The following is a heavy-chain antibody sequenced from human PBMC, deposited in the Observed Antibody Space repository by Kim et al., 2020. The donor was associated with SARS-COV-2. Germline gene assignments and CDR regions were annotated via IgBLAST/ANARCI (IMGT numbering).Heavy chain of an antibody. D-gene: IGHD6-13*01. V-gene: IGHV3-30*03. CDR1: GFTFSSSD. J-gene: IGHJ5*02. CDR2: LYAGGTTK. Sequence: GGSLRLSCAASGFTFSSSDMHWVRQAPGKGLEWVAVLYAGGTTKYEAYVMGGRFIITSNAANNTLLLLINLPSEENAVEYYAARARNSGTNWVY. CDR3: ARARNSGTNWVY.